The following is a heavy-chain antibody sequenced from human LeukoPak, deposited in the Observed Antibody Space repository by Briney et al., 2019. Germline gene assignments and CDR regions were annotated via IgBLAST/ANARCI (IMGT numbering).Heavy chain of an antibody. CDR3: ARGPKRAWFDP. V-gene: IGHV4-34*01. CDR2: INHSGST. CDR1: GGSFSGYY. J-gene: IGHJ5*02. Sequence: SETLSLTCAVYGGSFSGYYWSWIRQPPGKGLEWIGEINHSGSTNYNPSLKSRVTISVDTSKNQFSLKLSSATAADTAVYYCARGPKRAWFDPWGQGTLVTVSS.